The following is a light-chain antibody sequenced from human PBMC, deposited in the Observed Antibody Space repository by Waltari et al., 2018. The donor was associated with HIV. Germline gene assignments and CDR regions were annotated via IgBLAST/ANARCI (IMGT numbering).Light chain of an antibody. CDR2: ENH. CDR1: SSNIGNNY. CDR3: GTWDDSLGAGV. V-gene: IGLV1-51*02. J-gene: IGLJ2*01. Sequence: QSLLTQPPSVSAAPGQKVTIPCSGSSSNIGNNYVSWYQQLPGTAPKLLIHENHTRPSGIPDRFSGSKSGTSAALAITGLQTGDEADYYCGTWDDSLGAGVFGGGTKLTVL.